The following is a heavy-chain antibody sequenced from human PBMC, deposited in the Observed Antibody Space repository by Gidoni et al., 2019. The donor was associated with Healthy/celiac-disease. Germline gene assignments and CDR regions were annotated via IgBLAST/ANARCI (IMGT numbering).Heavy chain of an antibody. CDR3: ARRDGYNYGGSDAFDI. Sequence: QVQLVQSGAEVKKPGASVKVSCKASGGTFSSYAISWVRQAPGQGLAWMGGIIPIFGTANYAQKFQGRVTITADESTSTAYMELSSLRSEDTAVYYCARRDGYNYGGSDAFDIWGQGTMVTVSS. J-gene: IGHJ3*02. CDR2: IIPIFGTA. D-gene: IGHD5-12*01. CDR1: GGTFSSYA. V-gene: IGHV1-69*01.